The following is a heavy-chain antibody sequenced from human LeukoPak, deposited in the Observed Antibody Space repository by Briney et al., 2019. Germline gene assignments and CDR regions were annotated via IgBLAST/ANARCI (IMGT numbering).Heavy chain of an antibody. D-gene: IGHD1-14*01. Sequence: GGSLRLSCAASGFTFDDYGMSWVRQAPGKGLEWVGRIKSKTDGGTTDYAAPVKGRFTISRDDSKNTLYLQMNSLRAEDTAVYYCAKGPLARPGDYWGQGTLVTVSS. CDR3: AKGPLARPGDY. V-gene: IGHV3-15*01. CDR2: IKSKTDGGTT. J-gene: IGHJ4*02. CDR1: GFTFDDYG.